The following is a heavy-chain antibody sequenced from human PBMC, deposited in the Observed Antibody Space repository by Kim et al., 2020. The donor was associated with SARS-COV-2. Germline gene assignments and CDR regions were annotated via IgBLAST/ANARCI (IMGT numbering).Heavy chain of an antibody. CDR3: ARRLSNTSGWGSHYCDL. D-gene: IGHD3-10*01. V-gene: IGHV4-34*01. CDR2: INHSGRT. CDR1: GGSFSGYY. J-gene: IGHJ1*01. Sequence: SETLSLTCAVYGGSFSGYYWSWIRQPPGKGLEWIGEINHSGRTNYNPSLKRRVTISVDTSKNHFSLKLTSVTAADTAVYYCARRLSNTSGWGSHYCDLWGQGILVAVSS.